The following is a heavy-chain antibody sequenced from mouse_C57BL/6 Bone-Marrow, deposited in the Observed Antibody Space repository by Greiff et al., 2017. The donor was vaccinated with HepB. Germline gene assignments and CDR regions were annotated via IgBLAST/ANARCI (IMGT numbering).Heavy chain of an antibody. CDR1: GYTFTSYW. D-gene: IGHD4-1*01. CDR2: IDPSDSYT. J-gene: IGHJ2*01. V-gene: IGHV1-69*01. Sequence: QVQLQQPGAELVMPGASVKLSCKASGYTFTSYWMHWVKQRPGQGLEWIGEIDPSDSYTNYNQKFKGKSTLTVDKSSSTAYMQRSSLTSEDAAVYYSAIWDRVRYFAYWGQGTTLTVSS. CDR3: AIWDRVRYFAY.